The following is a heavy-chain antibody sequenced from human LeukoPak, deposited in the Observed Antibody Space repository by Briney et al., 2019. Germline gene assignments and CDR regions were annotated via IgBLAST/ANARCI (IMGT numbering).Heavy chain of an antibody. CDR1: GGSISSYY. CDR2: IDYSGST. D-gene: IGHD4-23*01. Sequence: SETLSLTCTVSGGSISSYYWSWIRQPPGKGLEWIGYIDYSGSTNYNPSLKSRVTISVDTSKNQFSLKLSSVTAADTAVYYCARARGYSYGGRGAFDYWGQGTLVTVSS. CDR3: ARARGYSYGGRGAFDY. V-gene: IGHV4-59*01. J-gene: IGHJ4*02.